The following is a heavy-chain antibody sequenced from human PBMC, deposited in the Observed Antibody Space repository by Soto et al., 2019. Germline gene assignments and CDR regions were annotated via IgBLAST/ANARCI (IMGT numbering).Heavy chain of an antibody. CDR3: AKAPPSFDYGSGTDYYGMDV. CDR2: ISYDGSNK. J-gene: IGHJ6*02. CDR1: GFTFSSYG. D-gene: IGHD3-10*01. Sequence: GGSLRLSCAASGFTFSSYGMHWVRQAPGKGLEWVAVISYDGSNKYYADSVKGRFTISRDNSKNTLYLQMNSLRAEDTAVYYCAKAPPSFDYGSGTDYYGMDVWGQGTTVTVSS. V-gene: IGHV3-30*18.